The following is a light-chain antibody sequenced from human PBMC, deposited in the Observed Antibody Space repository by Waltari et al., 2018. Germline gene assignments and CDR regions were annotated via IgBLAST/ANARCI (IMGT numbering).Light chain of an antibody. Sequence: QSALTQPASVSGSPGPSITTPCTGTSSDVGSYNLVSWYQQHPGKAPKLMIYEVSKRPSGVSNRFSGSKSGNTASLTISGLQAEDEADYYCCSYAGSSTYWVFGGGTKLTVL. CDR3: CSYAGSSTYWV. J-gene: IGLJ3*02. CDR1: SSDVGSYNL. CDR2: EVS. V-gene: IGLV2-23*02.